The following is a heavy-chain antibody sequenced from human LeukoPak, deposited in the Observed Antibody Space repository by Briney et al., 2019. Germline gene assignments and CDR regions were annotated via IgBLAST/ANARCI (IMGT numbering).Heavy chain of an antibody. CDR1: GFTFSSYS. CDR3: ARDRFRSGYSGNWFDP. J-gene: IGHJ5*02. V-gene: IGHV3-21*01. CDR2: ISSSSSYI. D-gene: IGHD3-3*01. Sequence: GGSLRLSCAASGFTFSSYSMNWVRQAPGKGLEWVSSISSSSSYIYYADSVKGRFTISRDNAKNSLHLQMNSLRAEDTAVYYCARDRFRSGYSGNWFDPWGQGTLVTVSS.